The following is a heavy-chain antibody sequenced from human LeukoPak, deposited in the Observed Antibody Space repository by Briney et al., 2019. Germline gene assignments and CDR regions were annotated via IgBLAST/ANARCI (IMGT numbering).Heavy chain of an antibody. V-gene: IGHV3-23*01. D-gene: IGHD6-19*01. CDR2: IGSSGSTT. CDR1: GFTFSNYG. Sequence: GGSLRLSCAATGFTFSNYGLSWVRQAAGKGLDWASGIGSSGSTTYYADSVKGRFTISRDNSKNTLYLQMNSLRAEDTAVYYCAKLGGGVTVTGLRYFDYWGQGTLVTVSS. J-gene: IGHJ4*02. CDR3: AKLGGGVTVTGLRYFDY.